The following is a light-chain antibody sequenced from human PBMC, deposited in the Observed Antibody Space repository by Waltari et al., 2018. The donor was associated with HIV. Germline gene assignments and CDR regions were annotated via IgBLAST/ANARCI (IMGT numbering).Light chain of an antibody. CDR2: DNN. CDR1: SSNIGYTY. V-gene: IGLV1-51*01. CDR3: ATWDSGLSAVV. Sequence: QSVLTQTPSVSATPGQKVRNSCSGSSSNIGYTYVFWYQQLPGTAPKHLIYDNNKRPSWIPDRFSGSKSGTSATLGITGLQTGDEADYYCATWDSGLSAVVFGGGTKLTVL. J-gene: IGLJ2*01.